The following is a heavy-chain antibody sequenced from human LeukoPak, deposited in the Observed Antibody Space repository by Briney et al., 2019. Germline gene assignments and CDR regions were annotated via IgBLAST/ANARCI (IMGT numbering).Heavy chain of an antibody. CDR2: ISYDGSNK. V-gene: IGHV3-30-3*01. CDR3: ARGYCSSTSCYKGEVDYYYYMDV. CDR1: GFTFSSYA. J-gene: IGHJ6*03. Sequence: GGSLRLSCAASGFTFSSYAMSWVRQAPGKGLEWVAVISYDGSNKYYADSVKGRFTISRDNSKNTLYLQMNSLRAEDTAVYYCARGYCSSTSCYKGEVDYYYYMDVWGKGTTVTVSS. D-gene: IGHD2-2*02.